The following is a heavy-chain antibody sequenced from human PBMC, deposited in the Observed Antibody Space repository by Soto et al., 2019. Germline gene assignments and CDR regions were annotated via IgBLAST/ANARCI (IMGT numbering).Heavy chain of an antibody. CDR3: ARAGSNYFASGSYLHYYMDV. Sequence: EVQVVESGGGLVQPGGSLRLSCEASGFTFSSYWMTWVRQAPGKGLEWVANIKQDGSEKYYVDSVKGRFSISRDNAKNSLYLQMTSLRDEDTAVYYCARAGSNYFASGSYLHYYMDVWGKGTTVTVSS. CDR2: IKQDGSEK. D-gene: IGHD3-10*01. J-gene: IGHJ6*03. V-gene: IGHV3-7*01. CDR1: GFTFSSYW.